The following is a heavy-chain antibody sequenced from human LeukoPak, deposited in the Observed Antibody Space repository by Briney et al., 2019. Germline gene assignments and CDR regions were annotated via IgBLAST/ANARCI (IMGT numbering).Heavy chain of an antibody. Sequence: ASLKVSCKASGYTFTGYYMHWVRQAPEQGLGWMGWINPNSGGTNYAQKFQGRVTMTRDTSITTAYMELSRLTSDDTAVYYCARDGLLRGEPDYWGQGTLVTVSS. J-gene: IGHJ4*02. D-gene: IGHD2-21*02. CDR1: GYTFTGYY. CDR2: INPNSGGT. CDR3: ARDGLLRGEPDY. V-gene: IGHV1-2*02.